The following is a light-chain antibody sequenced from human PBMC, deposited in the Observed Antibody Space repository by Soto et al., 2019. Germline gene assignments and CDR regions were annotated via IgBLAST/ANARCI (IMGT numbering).Light chain of an antibody. Sequence: QSVLTQPASVSGSPGQSITISCTGTSSDVGGYNYVSWYQQHPGKAPKLMIYEVRNRPSGVSNRFSGSKSGNTASLTISGLQAEYEADYYCSSYTSSSTLVFGGGTKLTDL. V-gene: IGLV2-14*01. CDR1: SSDVGGYNY. J-gene: IGLJ2*01. CDR2: EVR. CDR3: SSYTSSSTLV.